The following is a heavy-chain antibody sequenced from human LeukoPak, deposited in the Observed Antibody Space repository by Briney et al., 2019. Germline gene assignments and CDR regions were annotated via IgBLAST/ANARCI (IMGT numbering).Heavy chain of an antibody. CDR3: ARLRGRRITIFGVVIKDAFDI. Sequence: PSETLSLTCTVSGGSISSYYWSWIRQPPGKGLEWIGYIYYSGSTNYNPSLKSRVTISVDTSKNQFSLKLSSETAADTAVYYCARLRGRRITIFGVVIKDAFDIWGQGTMVTVSS. J-gene: IGHJ3*02. CDR1: GGSISSYY. CDR2: IYYSGST. D-gene: IGHD3-3*01. V-gene: IGHV4-59*01.